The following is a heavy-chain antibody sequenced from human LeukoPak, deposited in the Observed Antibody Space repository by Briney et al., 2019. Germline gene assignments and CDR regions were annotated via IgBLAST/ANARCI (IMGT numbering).Heavy chain of an antibody. Sequence: GGSLRLSCAASGFTFDSYAMSWVRQAPGKVLEWVSAITGSGGDTYHADSVKGRFTISRDNSKNTLYLQMNSLRAEDTAVYYCAKDMIQLWLTGHDDYWGQGTLVTVSS. D-gene: IGHD5-18*01. CDR1: GFTFDSYA. CDR3: AKDMIQLWLTGHDDY. J-gene: IGHJ4*02. CDR2: ITGSGGDT. V-gene: IGHV3-23*01.